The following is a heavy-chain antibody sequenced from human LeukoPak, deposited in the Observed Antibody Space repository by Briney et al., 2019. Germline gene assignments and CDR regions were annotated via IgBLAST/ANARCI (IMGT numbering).Heavy chain of an antibody. J-gene: IGHJ4*02. CDR2: ISGSSGNT. D-gene: IGHD1-14*01. CDR3: AKPAKTDYADY. Sequence: GGSLRLSCAASGFTFSSFWMSWIRQAPGKGLEWVSAISGSSGNTYYADSVKGRFTISRDNSKNTLYLQMNSLRAEDTALYYCAKPAKTDYADYWGQGTLVTVSS. CDR1: GFTFSSFW. V-gene: IGHV3-23*01.